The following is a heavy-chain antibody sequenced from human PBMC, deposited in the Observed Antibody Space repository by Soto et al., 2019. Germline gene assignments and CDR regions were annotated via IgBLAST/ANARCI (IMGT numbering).Heavy chain of an antibody. D-gene: IGHD4-17*01. CDR1: GFTFSSYA. J-gene: IGHJ6*02. Sequence: GGSLRLSCAASGFTFSSYAMSWVRQAPGKGLEWVSAISGSGGSTYYADSVKGRFTISRDNSKNTPYLQMNSLRAEDTAVYYCARPVTTGLYYYYGMDVWGQGTTVTVSS. V-gene: IGHV3-23*01. CDR3: ARPVTTGLYYYYGMDV. CDR2: ISGSGGST.